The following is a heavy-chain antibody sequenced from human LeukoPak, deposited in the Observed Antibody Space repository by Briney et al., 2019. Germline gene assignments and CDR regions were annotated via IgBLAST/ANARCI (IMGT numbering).Heavy chain of an antibody. D-gene: IGHD3-16*02. CDR3: ARDLMGGGGWGSYRQDAFDI. CDR1: GYTFTGYY. Sequence: ASVKVSCKASGYTFTGYYMHWVRQAPGQGLEWMGWINPNSGGTNYAQKFQGRVTMTTDTSTSTAYMELRSLRSDDTAVYYCARDLMGGGGWGSYRQDAFDIWGQGTMVTVSS. CDR2: INPNSGGT. V-gene: IGHV1-2*02. J-gene: IGHJ3*02.